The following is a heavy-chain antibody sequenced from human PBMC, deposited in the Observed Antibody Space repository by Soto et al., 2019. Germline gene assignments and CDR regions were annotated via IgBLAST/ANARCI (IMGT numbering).Heavy chain of an antibody. Sequence: GASVKVSCKASGGTFSSYAISWVRQAPGQGLEWMGGIIPIFGTANYAQKFQGRVTITADESTSTAYMELSSLRSEDTAVYYCARVRSPVVQLERLLGYYYYGMDVWGQGTTVTVSS. D-gene: IGHD1-1*01. CDR2: IIPIFGTA. V-gene: IGHV1-69*13. CDR1: GGTFSSYA. CDR3: ARVRSPVVQLERLLGYYYYGMDV. J-gene: IGHJ6*02.